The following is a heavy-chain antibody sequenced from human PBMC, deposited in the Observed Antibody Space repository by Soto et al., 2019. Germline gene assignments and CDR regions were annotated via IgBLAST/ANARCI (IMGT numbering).Heavy chain of an antibody. J-gene: IGHJ3*02. D-gene: IGHD3-16*01. CDR1: GGSVSSGSYY. CDR3: ARALRDAFDI. CDR2: IYYSGST. V-gene: IGHV4-61*01. Sequence: QVQLQESGPGLVKPSETLSLTCTVSGGSVSSGSYYWSWIRQPPGKGLEWIGYIYYSGSTNYNPSIKSRVTISVDTSKNQFSLKLSSVTAADTAVYYCARALRDAFDIWGQGTMVTVSS.